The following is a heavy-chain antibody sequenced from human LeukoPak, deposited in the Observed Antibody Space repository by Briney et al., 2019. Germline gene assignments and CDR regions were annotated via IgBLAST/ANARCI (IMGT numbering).Heavy chain of an antibody. D-gene: IGHD3-22*01. J-gene: IGHJ3*02. CDR3: ARTYYYDSSGYYPSSRAFDI. CDR2: ISAYNGNT. CDR1: GYTFTSYG. Sequence: GASVKVSCKASGYTFTSYGISWVRQAPGQGLEWMGWISAYNGNTNYAQKLQGRVTMTTATSTSTAYVELRSLRYDDTDVYYCARTYYYDSSGYYPSSRAFDIWGQGTMVTVSS. V-gene: IGHV1-18*01.